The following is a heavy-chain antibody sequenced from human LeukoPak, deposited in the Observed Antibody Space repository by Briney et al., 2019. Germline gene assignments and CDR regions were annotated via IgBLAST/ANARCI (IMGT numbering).Heavy chain of an antibody. CDR1: GFTFSSYW. V-gene: IGHV3-7*05. CDR3: ARALRRIAVAGAFDY. CDR2: IKQDGSEK. J-gene: IGHJ4*02. Sequence: GGSLRLSCAASGFTFSSYWISWVRQAPGKGLEWVANIKQDGSEKYYVDSVKGRFTISRDNAKNSLYLQMNSLRAEDTAVYYCARALRRIAVAGAFDYWGQGTLVTVSS. D-gene: IGHD6-19*01.